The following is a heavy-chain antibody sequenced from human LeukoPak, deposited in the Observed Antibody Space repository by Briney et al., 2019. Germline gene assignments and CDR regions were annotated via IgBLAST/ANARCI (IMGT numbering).Heavy chain of an antibody. CDR1: GFTFSSYA. CDR2: ISGSGGST. Sequence: GGSLRLSCAASGFTFSSYAMSWVRQAPGKWLEWVSAISGSGGSTYYADSVKGRFTISRDNAKNSLYLQMNILRAEDTAVYYCAAAPQTYRYLGYWGQGTLVTVSS. CDR3: AAAPQTYRYLGY. D-gene: IGHD3-16*02. V-gene: IGHV3-23*01. J-gene: IGHJ4*02.